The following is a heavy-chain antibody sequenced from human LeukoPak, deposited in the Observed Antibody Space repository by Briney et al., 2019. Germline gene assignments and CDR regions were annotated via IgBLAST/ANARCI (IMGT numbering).Heavy chain of an antibody. J-gene: IGHJ4*02. D-gene: IGHD5-18*01. CDR3: ARDRDTAMVTD. CDR2: ISSSGSTI. CDR1: GFTFSSYE. Sequence: GGSLRLSCAASGFTFSSYEMNWVRQAPGKGLEWVSYISSSGSTIYYADSVKGRFTISRDNAKNSLYLQMNSLRAEDTAVYYCARDRDTAMVTDWGQGTLVTVSS. V-gene: IGHV3-48*03.